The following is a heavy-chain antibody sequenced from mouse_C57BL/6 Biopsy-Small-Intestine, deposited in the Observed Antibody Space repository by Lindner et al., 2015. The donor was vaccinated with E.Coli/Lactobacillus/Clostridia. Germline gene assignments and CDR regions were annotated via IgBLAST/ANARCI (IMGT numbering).Heavy chain of an antibody. CDR3: ARLGTVIVGARDALDI. CDR1: GGTFSNFG. J-gene: IGHJ3*01. D-gene: IGHD1-3*01. V-gene: IGHV1-81*01. Sequence: SVKVSCKAPGGTFSNFGISWVRQDPGQGLEWMGGIIPSIAITSYTQKFQGRVTITADESTSTAYMELSSLRSGDTAVYYCARLGTVIVGARDALDIWGQGTMVTVSS. CDR2: IIPSIAIT.